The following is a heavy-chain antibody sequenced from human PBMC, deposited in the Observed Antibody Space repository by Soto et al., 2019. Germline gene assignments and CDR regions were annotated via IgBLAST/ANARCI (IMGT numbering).Heavy chain of an antibody. CDR2: IHPGGQTI. CDR3: ARELVMSPDY. Sequence: PGGSLRLSCAACGFTFSSSEMYWVRQAPGKGLEWISYIHPGGQTIFYAESVKGRFTISRDNAQHSVHLQMNSLRAGDTAVYYCARELVMSPDYWGQGTLVTVSS. J-gene: IGHJ4*02. CDR1: GFTFSSSE. D-gene: IGHD6-13*01. V-gene: IGHV3-48*03.